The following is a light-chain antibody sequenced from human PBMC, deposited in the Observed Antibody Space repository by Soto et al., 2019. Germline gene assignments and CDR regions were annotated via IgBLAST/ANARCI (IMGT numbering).Light chain of an antibody. CDR3: RQSYSGPLT. J-gene: IGKJ4*01. V-gene: IGKV1-39*01. CDR1: QSISSY. Sequence: DIQMTQSPSSLSASVGDRFTITCRASQSISSYLNWYQQKPGKAPKLLIYAASSLQSGVPSRFSGIGSGTEATLRITSLQPEDFATYYCRQSYSGPLTFGGGTKVEIK. CDR2: AAS.